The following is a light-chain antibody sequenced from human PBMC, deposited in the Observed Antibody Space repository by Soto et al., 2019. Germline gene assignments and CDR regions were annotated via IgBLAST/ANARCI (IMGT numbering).Light chain of an antibody. CDR1: HSVNSH. Sequence: MMMTQSPSTLSVSPWERVTLSCRTSHSVNSHVAWYQQKPGQAPRLLLYGASTRATGIPVRFSGSRFGTEFTLTISSLQSEDFAVYYCQQYKNWPLFGQGTRLEIK. CDR2: GAS. CDR3: QQYKNWPL. J-gene: IGKJ5*01. V-gene: IGKV3-15*01.